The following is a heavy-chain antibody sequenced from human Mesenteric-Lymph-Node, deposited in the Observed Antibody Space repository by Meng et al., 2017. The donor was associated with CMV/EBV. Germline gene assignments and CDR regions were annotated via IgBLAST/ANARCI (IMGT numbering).Heavy chain of an antibody. CDR1: GYTFTSYS. Sequence: SGYTFTSYSMQWVRQAPGQRLEWMGRINAGNGKTKYSQKFQGRVTITRDTSASTAYMELSSLRSEDTAVYYCARDLMVATMYYFDYWGQGTLVTVSS. J-gene: IGHJ4*02. CDR2: INAGNGKT. V-gene: IGHV1-3*01. D-gene: IGHD5-12*01. CDR3: ARDLMVATMYYFDY.